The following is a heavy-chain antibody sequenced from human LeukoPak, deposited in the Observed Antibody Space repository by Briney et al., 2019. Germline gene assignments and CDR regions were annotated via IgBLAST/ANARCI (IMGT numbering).Heavy chain of an antibody. V-gene: IGHV4-39*07. D-gene: IGHD6-13*01. J-gene: IGHJ4*02. CDR3: ARDFRGIAAAGTAYYFDY. Sequence: SETLSLTCTVSGGSISSSSYYWGWIRQPPGKGLEWIGSIYYSGSTYYNPSLKSRVTISVDTSKNQFSLKLSSVTAADTAVYYCARDFRGIAAAGTAYYFDYWGQGTLVTVSS. CDR1: GGSISSSSYY. CDR2: IYYSGST.